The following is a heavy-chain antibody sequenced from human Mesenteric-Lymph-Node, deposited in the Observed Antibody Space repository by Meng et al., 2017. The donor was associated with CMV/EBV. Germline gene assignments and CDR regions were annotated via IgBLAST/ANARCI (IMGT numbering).Heavy chain of an antibody. CDR3: ARELSTFRHFDY. Sequence: CKASGGTFSSYAISWVRQAPGQGLEWMGGIIPIFGTANYAQKFQGRVTITADESTSTAYMELSSLRSEDTAVYYCARELSTFRHFDYWGQGTLVTVSS. CDR1: GGTFSSYA. J-gene: IGHJ4*02. V-gene: IGHV1-69*01. D-gene: IGHD5/OR15-5a*01. CDR2: IIPIFGTA.